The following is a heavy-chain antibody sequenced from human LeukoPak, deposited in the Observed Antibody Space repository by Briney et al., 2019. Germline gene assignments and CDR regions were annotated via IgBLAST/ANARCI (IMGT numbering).Heavy chain of an antibody. Sequence: PLETLSLTCTVSGGSISSYYWSWIRQPAGKGLEWIGRIYTSGSTNYNPSLKSRVTISVDKSKNQFSLKLSSVTAADTAVYYCARDPSSGWSDYYYYYMDVWGKGTTVTVSS. J-gene: IGHJ6*03. D-gene: IGHD6-19*01. CDR3: ARDPSSGWSDYYYYYMDV. V-gene: IGHV4-4*07. CDR1: GGSISSYY. CDR2: IYTSGST.